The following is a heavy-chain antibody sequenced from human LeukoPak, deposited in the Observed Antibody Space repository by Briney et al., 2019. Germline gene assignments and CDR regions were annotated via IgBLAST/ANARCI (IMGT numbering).Heavy chain of an antibody. CDR3: AKSFTRGVPPVRNYYYMDV. CDR2: ISGSDGRT. J-gene: IGHJ6*03. CDR1: GFTFSSSA. D-gene: IGHD1-14*01. Sequence: GGSLRLSCGASGFTFSSSAMTWVRQAPGKGLEWVSAISGSDGRTQYEDCVKRRFTISRDNSKNILYLQMNSLRAEDTAVYYCAKSFTRGVPPVRNYYYMDVWGKGTTVTVSS. V-gene: IGHV3-23*01.